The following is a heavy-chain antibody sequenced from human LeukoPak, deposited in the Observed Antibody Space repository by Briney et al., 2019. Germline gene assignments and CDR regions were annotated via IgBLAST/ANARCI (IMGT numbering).Heavy chain of an antibody. J-gene: IGHJ5*02. D-gene: IGHD6-19*01. CDR1: GFTFSSYD. CDR3: ARVAGWHWFDP. V-gene: IGHV3-23*01. CDR2: IRPSGDNT. Sequence: GGSLRLSRAASGFTFSSYDMTWVRQAPGRGLEWVSSIRPSGDNTYYGDSVKGRFTISRDNSKNSVYLQMNNMRVDDTAVYYCARVAGWHWFDPWGQGTLVTVSS.